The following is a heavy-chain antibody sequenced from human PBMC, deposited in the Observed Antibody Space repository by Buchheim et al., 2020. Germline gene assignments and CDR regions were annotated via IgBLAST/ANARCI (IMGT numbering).Heavy chain of an antibody. D-gene: IGHD1-26*01. CDR2: IFYSGVT. CDR3: ARHLSRGPGSYDWLDL. CDR1: GGSITTSNYF. V-gene: IGHV4-39*01. J-gene: IGHJ5*02. Sequence: QLQLQESGPGLVKPSETLSLTCTVSGGSITTSNYFWGWIRQPPGKGLEWIGNIFYSGVTFYSPSLKSRVTISVDVSKNQFSLRLSYVTAADTAVYYCARHLSRGPGSYDWLDLWGQGTL.